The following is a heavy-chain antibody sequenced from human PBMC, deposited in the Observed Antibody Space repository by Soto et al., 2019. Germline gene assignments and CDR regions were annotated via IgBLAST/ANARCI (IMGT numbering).Heavy chain of an antibody. Sequence: GGSLRLSCAASGFTFRSFAMRWVRQAPGKGLEWVAVISYDGSNKYYADSVKGRFTISRDNSKNTLYLQMNSLRAEDTAVYYCARDVDWSLQFTYWGQGTLVTVSS. CDR1: GFTFRSFA. CDR3: ARDVDWSLQFTY. J-gene: IGHJ4*02. CDR2: ISYDGSNK. D-gene: IGHD3-3*01. V-gene: IGHV3-30-3*01.